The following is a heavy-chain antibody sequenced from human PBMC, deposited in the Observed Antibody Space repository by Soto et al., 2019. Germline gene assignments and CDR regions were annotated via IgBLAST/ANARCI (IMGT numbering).Heavy chain of an antibody. CDR1: GFTFSSYA. V-gene: IGHV3-23*01. D-gene: IGHD2-15*01. CDR3: AKGIGYCRGGSCYRGSYYYGMDV. Sequence: EVQLLESGGGLVQPGGSLRLSCAASGFTFSSYAMSWVRQAPGKGLEWVSAISGSGGSTYYADSVKGRFTISRDNSKNTMYLQMNSLRAEDTAVYYCAKGIGYCRGGSCYRGSYYYGMDVWGQGTTVTVSS. J-gene: IGHJ6*02. CDR2: ISGSGGST.